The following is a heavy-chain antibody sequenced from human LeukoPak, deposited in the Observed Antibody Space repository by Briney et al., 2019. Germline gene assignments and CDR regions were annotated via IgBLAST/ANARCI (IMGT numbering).Heavy chain of an antibody. J-gene: IGHJ4*02. Sequence: PSETLSLTCTVSGGSISSYYWSWIRQPPGKGLEWIGYIYYSGSTNYNPSLKSRVTISVDTSKNQFSLKLSSVTAADTAVYYCARTSAMVNSPFDYWGQGTLVTVSS. CDR1: GGSISSYY. V-gene: IGHV4-59*01. CDR2: IYYSGST. CDR3: ARTSAMVNSPFDY. D-gene: IGHD5-18*01.